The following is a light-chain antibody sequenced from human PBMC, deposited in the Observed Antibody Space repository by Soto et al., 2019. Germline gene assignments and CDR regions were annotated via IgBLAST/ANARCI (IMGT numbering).Light chain of an antibody. CDR1: QSVDSSY. V-gene: IGKV3-20*01. Sequence: EIVLTQSPGTLSLSPGERATLFCRASQSVDSSYLAWYQQKPGQAPRLLIYAASSRAADVPDRFGGSGSGPDFTLTISRLEPEDFAVYYCQQYGASFLTFGQGTRLEIK. CDR3: QQYGASFLT. CDR2: AAS. J-gene: IGKJ5*01.